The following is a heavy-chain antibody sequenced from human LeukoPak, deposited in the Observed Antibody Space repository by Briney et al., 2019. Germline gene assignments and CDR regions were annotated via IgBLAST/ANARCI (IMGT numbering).Heavy chain of an antibody. Sequence: GGSLRLSCAASGFTFSNAWMSWVRQAPGKGLEWVGRFKSKTDGGTTDYAAPVKGRFTISRDDSKNTLYLQMNSLKTEDTAVYYCTTVASVDQLLDYWGQGTLVTVSS. V-gene: IGHV3-15*01. D-gene: IGHD2-2*01. J-gene: IGHJ4*02. CDR1: GFTFSNAW. CDR3: TTVASVDQLLDY. CDR2: FKSKTDGGTT.